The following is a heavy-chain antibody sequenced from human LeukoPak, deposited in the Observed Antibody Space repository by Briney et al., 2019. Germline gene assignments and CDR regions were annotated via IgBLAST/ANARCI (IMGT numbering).Heavy chain of an antibody. V-gene: IGHV3-48*04. CDR1: GFTFSTYS. D-gene: IGHD3-10*02. CDR3: AELGITMIGGV. CDR2: IASDGSI. Sequence: PGGSLRLSCAASGFTFSTYSMNWVRQAPGKGLEWISFIASDGSIEYADSVEGRFTLSRDNARNLLYLHMNSLRGEDTAVYYCAELGITMIGGVWGKGTTVTISS. J-gene: IGHJ6*04.